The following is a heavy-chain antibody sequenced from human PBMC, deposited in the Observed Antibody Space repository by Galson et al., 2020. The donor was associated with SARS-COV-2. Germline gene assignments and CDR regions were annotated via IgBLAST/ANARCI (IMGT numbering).Heavy chain of an antibody. J-gene: IGHJ4*01. CDR3: AKDAWGSYRGPFDY. D-gene: IGHD3-16*02. CDR1: GFTFTSYG. Sequence: GESLKISCAASGFTFTSYGMHWFRQAPGKGLEWLAVISYDGSNKYYADPVKGRFTFSRDNSKNTLYLQMNSLRAEDTAVYYCAKDAWGSYRGPFDYWGHGTLVTVSS. V-gene: IGHV3-30*18. CDR2: ISYDGSNK.